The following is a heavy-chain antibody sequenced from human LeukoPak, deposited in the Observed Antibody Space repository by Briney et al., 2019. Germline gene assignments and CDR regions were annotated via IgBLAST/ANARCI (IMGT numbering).Heavy chain of an antibody. Sequence: GGSLRLSCAASGFTFSSYAMSWVRQAPGKGLEWVSAISGSGGSTYYADSVKGRFTISRGNSKNTLYLQMNSLRAEDKAVYYCAKVTSSGWYGAFDIWGQGTMVTVSS. D-gene: IGHD6-19*01. J-gene: IGHJ3*02. CDR1: GFTFSSYA. V-gene: IGHV3-23*01. CDR3: AKVTSSGWYGAFDI. CDR2: ISGSGGST.